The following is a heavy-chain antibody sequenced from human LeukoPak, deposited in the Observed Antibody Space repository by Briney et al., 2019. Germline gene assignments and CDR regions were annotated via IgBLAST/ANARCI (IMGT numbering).Heavy chain of an antibody. J-gene: IGHJ4*02. D-gene: IGHD6-19*01. V-gene: IGHV3-23*01. CDR1: VFTFSSYG. Sequence: GGSLRLSCAASVFTFSSYGMTWVRQAPGKGLEWVSGISGSGVTTHYAGSVKGRFTISRDNSKNTLYLQMNSLRAEDTAVYYCAKDRRYSSDWGQGPLVSVSS. CDR3: AKDRRYSSD. CDR2: ISGSGVTT.